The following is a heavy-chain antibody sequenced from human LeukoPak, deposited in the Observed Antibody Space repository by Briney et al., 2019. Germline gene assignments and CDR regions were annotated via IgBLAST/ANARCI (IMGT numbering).Heavy chain of an antibody. D-gene: IGHD3-16*01. CDR3: ARAPSPYVWGSSGGMDV. J-gene: IGHJ6*02. CDR2: IYYSGST. CDR1: GGSISSSSYY. Sequence: SETLSLTCTVSGGSISSSSYYWGWIRQPPGKGLEWIGSIYYSGSTYYNPSLKSRVTISVDTSKNQFSLKLSSVTAADTAVYYCARAPSPYVWGSSGGMDVWGQGTTVTVSS. V-gene: IGHV4-39*07.